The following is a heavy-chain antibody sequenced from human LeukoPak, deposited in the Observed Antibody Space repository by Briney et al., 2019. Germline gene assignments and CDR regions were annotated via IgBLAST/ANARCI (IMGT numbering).Heavy chain of an antibody. D-gene: IGHD4/OR15-4a*01. J-gene: IGHJ3*02. Sequence: GGSLRLSCAVSGFTSSNAWMSWVRQAPGKGLEWVGRIKSKTDGCTRDYAAAVKGRFTISRDDSKNTLYLQMNSLKTEDTAVYYCTTFDYAAFLIWGQGTMVTVSS. CDR2: IKSKTDGCTR. CDR3: TTFDYAAFLI. CDR1: GFTSSNAW. V-gene: IGHV3-15*01.